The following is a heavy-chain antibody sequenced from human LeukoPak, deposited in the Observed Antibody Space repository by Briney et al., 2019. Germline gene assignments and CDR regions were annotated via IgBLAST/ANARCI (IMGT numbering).Heavy chain of an antibody. CDR3: TKDPQGSGNYSTDP. Sequence: GGSLRLSCVASGFTFSSSWMSWVRQGPGKGPEWVANMNQDGSRKYYVDSVKGRFTISRDNAKNSLFLQMNGLRDEDTAVYYCTKDPQGSGNYSTDPWGQGTLVNGSS. CDR2: MNQDGSRK. D-gene: IGHD3-10*01. CDR1: GFTFSSSW. V-gene: IGHV3-7*01. J-gene: IGHJ5*02.